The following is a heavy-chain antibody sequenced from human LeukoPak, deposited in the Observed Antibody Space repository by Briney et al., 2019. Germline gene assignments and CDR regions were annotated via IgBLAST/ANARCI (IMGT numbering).Heavy chain of an antibody. CDR3: ARGSSYYYDSSGYSN. V-gene: IGHV4-61*01. CDR1: GASISSGTYS. Sequence: SETLSLTCTVSGASISSGTYSWSWIRQPPGEGLEWIGYIYHTGSTNYNPSLKSRVTISEDTSKNQFSLKLSSVTAADTAVYYCARGSSYYYDSSGYSNWGQGTLVTVSS. D-gene: IGHD3-22*01. CDR2: IYHTGST. J-gene: IGHJ4*02.